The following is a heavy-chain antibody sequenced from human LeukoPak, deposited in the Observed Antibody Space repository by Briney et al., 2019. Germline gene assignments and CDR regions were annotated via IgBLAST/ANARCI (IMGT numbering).Heavy chain of an antibody. CDR1: GFTFGSYA. J-gene: IGHJ4*02. CDR2: ISGSGGNT. CDR3: AKDGKGAPVAGTGYFDY. V-gene: IGHV3-23*01. D-gene: IGHD6-19*01. Sequence: GGSLRLSCAASGFTFGSYAMSWVRQAPGKGLEWVSVISGSGGNTYYADSVKGRFTISRDNSKNTLYLQMNSLRAEDTAIYYCAKDGKGAPVAGTGYFDYWDQGTLVTVSS.